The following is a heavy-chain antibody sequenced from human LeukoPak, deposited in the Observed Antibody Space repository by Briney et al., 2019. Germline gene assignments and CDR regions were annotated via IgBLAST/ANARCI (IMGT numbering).Heavy chain of an antibody. CDR1: GYTFTSYG. CDR2: ISAYNGNT. J-gene: IGHJ6*02. Sequence: ASVKVSCRASGYTFTSYGISWVRQAPGQGLEWMGWISAYNGNTNYAQKLQGRVTITADKSTSTAYMELSSLRSEDTAVYYCARSTMVRGGKNYGMDVWGQGTTVTVSS. CDR3: ARSTMVRGGKNYGMDV. V-gene: IGHV1-18*01. D-gene: IGHD3-10*01.